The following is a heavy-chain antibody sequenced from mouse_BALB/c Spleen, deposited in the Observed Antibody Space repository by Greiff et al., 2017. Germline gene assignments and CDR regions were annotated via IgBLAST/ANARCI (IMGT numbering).Heavy chain of an antibody. CDR2: ISDGGSYT. CDR3: ARERSRRTYTFDY. CDR1: GFTFSDYY. Sequence: EVQGVESGGGLVKPGGSLKLSCAASGFTFSDYYMYWVRQTPEKRLEWVATISDGGSYTYYPDSVKGRFTISRDNAKNNLYLQMSSLKSEDTAMYYCARERSRRTYTFDYWGQGTTLTVSS. V-gene: IGHV5-4*02. J-gene: IGHJ2*01. D-gene: IGHD5-1*01.